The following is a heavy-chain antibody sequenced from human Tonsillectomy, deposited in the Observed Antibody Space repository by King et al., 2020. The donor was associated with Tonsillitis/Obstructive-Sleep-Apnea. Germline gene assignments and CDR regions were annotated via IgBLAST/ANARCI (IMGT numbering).Heavy chain of an antibody. J-gene: IGHJ3*02. D-gene: IGHD2-2*01. CDR2: IYSGGST. Sequence: VQLVESGGGLIQPGGSLRLSCAASGFTVSSNYMNWVSQAPGKGLEWVSVIYSGGSTYYADSVKGRFTISRDSSKKTLYLQMNSLRAEDTAVYYCAREYCSSTSCYGMVDAFDIWGQGTMVTVSS. V-gene: IGHV3-53*01. CDR3: AREYCSSTSCYGMVDAFDI. CDR1: GFTVSSNY.